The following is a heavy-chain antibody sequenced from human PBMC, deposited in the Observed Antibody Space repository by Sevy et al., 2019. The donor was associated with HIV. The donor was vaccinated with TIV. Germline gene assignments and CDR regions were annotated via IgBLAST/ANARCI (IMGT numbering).Heavy chain of an antibody. CDR1: GFSFSSYG. CDR3: GKGGGGEGGGH. V-gene: IGHV3-30*02. Sequence: GGSLRLSCAASGFSFSSYGMHWVRQAPGKGLEWMSYIQYNGSNKDYADSVKGRFTITRDNSKNTLYLHMNSLRVEDTAGFYGGKGGGGEGGGHWGKGTLVSVSS. CDR2: IQYNGSNK. D-gene: IGHD4-17*01. J-gene: IGHJ4*02.